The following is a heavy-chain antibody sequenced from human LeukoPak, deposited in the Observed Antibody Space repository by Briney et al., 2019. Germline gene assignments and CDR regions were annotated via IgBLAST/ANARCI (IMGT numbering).Heavy chain of an antibody. D-gene: IGHD3-10*01. CDR1: GFTFSSYS. V-gene: IGHV3-48*01. J-gene: IGHJ6*03. CDR3: ARGARGQNYYYYYYMDV. CDR2: ISSSSSTI. Sequence: GGSLRLSCAASGFTFSSYSMSWVRQAPGKGLEWVSYISSSSSTIYYADSVKGRFTISRDNAKNSLDLQINSLRAEDTAVYYCARGARGQNYYYYYYMDVWGKGTTVTVSS.